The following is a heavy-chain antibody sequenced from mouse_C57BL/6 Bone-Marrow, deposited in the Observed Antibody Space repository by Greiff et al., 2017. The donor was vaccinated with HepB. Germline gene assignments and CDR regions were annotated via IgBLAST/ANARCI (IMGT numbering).Heavy chain of an antibody. Sequence: VQLKESGAELVRPGTSVKMSCKASGYTFTNYWIGWAKQRPGHGLEWIGDIYPGGGYTNYNEKFKGKATLTADKSSSTAYMQFSSLTSEDSAIYYCARWGLAWFAYWGQGTLVTVSA. J-gene: IGHJ3*01. CDR1: GYTFTNYW. CDR3: ARWGLAWFAY. CDR2: IYPGGGYT. V-gene: IGHV1-63*01. D-gene: IGHD2-4*01.